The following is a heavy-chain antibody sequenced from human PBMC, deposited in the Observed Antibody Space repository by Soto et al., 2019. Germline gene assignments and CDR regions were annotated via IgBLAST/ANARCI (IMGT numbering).Heavy chain of an antibody. CDR2: MSHSGGT. CDR3: ARVELGTATTVVDAFDI. J-gene: IGHJ3*02. CDR1: GGSVSSRSNYY. V-gene: IGHV4-34*01. D-gene: IGHD1-1*01. Sequence: QVQLQQWGAGLLKPSETLSLTCAVYGGSVSSRSNYYWSWIRQPPGKGLEWIGEMSHSGGTHFNPSLKSRVTISVDTSKNQFSLKMSSVTAADTALYYCARVELGTATTVVDAFDIWGPGTMVTVSS.